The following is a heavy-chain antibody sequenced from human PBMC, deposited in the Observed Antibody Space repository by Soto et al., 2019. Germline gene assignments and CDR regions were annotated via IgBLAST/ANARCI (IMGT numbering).Heavy chain of an antibody. CDR1: GFSLSTSGAG. V-gene: IGHV2-5*02. Sequence: QITLKESGPTLVKPTQTLTLTCTFSGFSLSTSGAGVGWIRQPPGTALEWLALIYWDDDKRYSPSLKSRLTITKDTSKNQVVLTMTNMDPVDTATYYCTHRQPRGDGRYYWGQGTLVTVSS. CDR3: THRQPRGDGRYY. J-gene: IGHJ4*02. CDR2: IYWDDDK. D-gene: IGHD1-26*01.